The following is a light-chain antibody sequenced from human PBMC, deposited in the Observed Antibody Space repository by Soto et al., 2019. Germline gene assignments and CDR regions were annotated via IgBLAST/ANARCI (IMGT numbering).Light chain of an antibody. CDR2: GNS. V-gene: IGLV1-40*01. CDR3: QSYDSSLTSHV. CDR1: SSNIGAGYD. Sequence: QSVLTQPPSVSGAPGQRVTISCTGSSSNIGAGYDVHWYQQLPGTAPKLLIYGNSNRPSGVPDRFSGSKSGTSASLAITGLQAEDEADYYCQSYDSSLTSHVFGTGTKV. J-gene: IGLJ1*01.